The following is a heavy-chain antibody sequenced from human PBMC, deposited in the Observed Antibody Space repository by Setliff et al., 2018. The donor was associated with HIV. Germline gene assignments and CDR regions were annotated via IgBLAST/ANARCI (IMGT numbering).Heavy chain of an antibody. V-gene: IGHV3-23*01. CDR3: ARYNNPDY. D-gene: IGHD1-1*01. CDR1: GFSFTNYG. J-gene: IGHJ4*02. CDR2: IRDSGVSV. Sequence: GGSLRLSCAASGFSFTNYGMSWVRQAPGKGLEWVSGIRDSGVSVYYADSVMGRFTISRDNSNNKLYLQMNSLRVEDTAVYHCARYNNPDYWGQGTLVTVSS.